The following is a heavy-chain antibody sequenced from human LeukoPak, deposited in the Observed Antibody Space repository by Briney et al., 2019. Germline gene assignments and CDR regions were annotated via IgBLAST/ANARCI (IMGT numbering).Heavy chain of an antibody. CDR1: GFTFSSYG. CDR2: ISYDGSSE. D-gene: IGHD1-26*01. CDR3: ANDWEVAY. Sequence: PGGSLRLSCAASGFTFSSYGMHWVRQAPGKGLEWVAVISYDGSSEYYADSVKGRFTISRGNSKNTLYLQMNSLRAEDTAIYYCANDWEVAYWGQGTLVTVSS. V-gene: IGHV3-30*18. J-gene: IGHJ4*02.